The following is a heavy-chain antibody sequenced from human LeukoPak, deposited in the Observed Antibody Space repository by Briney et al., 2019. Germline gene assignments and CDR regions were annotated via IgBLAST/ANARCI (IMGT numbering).Heavy chain of an antibody. J-gene: IGHJ6*02. CDR1: GFTFSNYW. CDR2: IKQDGSEK. D-gene: IGHD3-22*01. Sequence: GGSLRLSCAASGFTFSNYWMTWVRQAPGKGLEWVANIKQDGSEKYYVDSVKGRFTISRDNAKNSLYLQMNSLRAEDTAVYYCARSETTYYYNSSVYFYYYYGMDVWGQGTTVTVSS. CDR3: ARSETTYYYNSSVYFYYYYGMDV. V-gene: IGHV3-7*01.